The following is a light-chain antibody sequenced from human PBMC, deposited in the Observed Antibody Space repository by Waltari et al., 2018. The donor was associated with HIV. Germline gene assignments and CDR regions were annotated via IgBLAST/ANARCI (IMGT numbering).Light chain of an antibody. V-gene: IGKV3-20*01. J-gene: IGKJ4*01. Sequence: ESVLTQSTGTLSLSPGERAPLSCRASQSVGSSLAWYRQKPGQAPKILLYTTSFRATGIPDRFSGSGSGTDFTLTINRLEPEDSAVYYCQQFGHSFTFGGGTKLEIK. CDR1: QSVGSS. CDR2: TTS. CDR3: QQFGHSFT.